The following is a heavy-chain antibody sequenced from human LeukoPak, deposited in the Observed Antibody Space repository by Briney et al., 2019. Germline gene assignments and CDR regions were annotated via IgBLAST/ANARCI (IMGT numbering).Heavy chain of an antibody. V-gene: IGHV3-23*01. CDR3: AKYTLEMTTIRGGFDI. CDR1: GFTFRSYA. D-gene: IGHD5-24*01. Sequence: GGSLRLSCAASGFTFRSYAMTWVRQAPGKGLEWVSTISASGGRTYYADSLKGRFTISRDNSKNTLYLQISSLRAEDTAVYYCAKYTLEMTTIRGGFDIWGQGTMVTVSS. J-gene: IGHJ3*02. CDR2: ISASGGRT.